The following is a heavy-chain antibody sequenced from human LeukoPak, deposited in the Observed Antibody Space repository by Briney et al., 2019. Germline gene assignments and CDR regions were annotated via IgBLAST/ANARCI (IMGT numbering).Heavy chain of an antibody. CDR3: ARAWYSSGWYFDY. Sequence: SETLSLTCAVYGGSFSGYYWSWMRQPPGKGLEWIREINHSGSTNYNPSLKSRVTISVDTSKNQFSLKLSSVTAADTAVYYCARAWYSSGWYFDYWGQGTLVTVSS. D-gene: IGHD6-19*01. CDR2: INHSGST. CDR1: GGSFSGYY. J-gene: IGHJ4*02. V-gene: IGHV4-34*01.